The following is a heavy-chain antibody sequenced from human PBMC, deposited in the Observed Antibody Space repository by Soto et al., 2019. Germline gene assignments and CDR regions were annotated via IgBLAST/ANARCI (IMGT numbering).Heavy chain of an antibody. Sequence: EVQLLESGGGLVQPGGSLRLSCAASEFTFSSYAMRWVRQAPGKGLEWVSAISGSGDSTYYADSVKGRFTVSRDTSKNTLYLQMNSLRAEDTAVYYCARRGSGSYYDYWGQGTLVTVSS. CDR3: ARRGSGSYYDY. D-gene: IGHD1-26*01. V-gene: IGHV3-23*01. CDR2: ISGSGDST. CDR1: EFTFSSYA. J-gene: IGHJ4*02.